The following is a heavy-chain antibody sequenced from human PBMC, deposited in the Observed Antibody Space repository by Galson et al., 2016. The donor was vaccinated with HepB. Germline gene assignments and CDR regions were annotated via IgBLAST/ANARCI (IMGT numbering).Heavy chain of an antibody. CDR2: INSAGSSDASSV. Sequence: SLRLSCAASGFTFSSYWMHWVRQAPGKGLVWVSRINSAGSSDASSVSYADSVKGRFTISRDNAKNTLYLQTNSLRVEDTAVYYCARDRDDILTGYHPLFDNWGQGTLVTVSS. J-gene: IGHJ4*02. D-gene: IGHD3-9*01. CDR1: GFTFSSYW. CDR3: ARDRDDILTGYHPLFDN. V-gene: IGHV3-74*01.